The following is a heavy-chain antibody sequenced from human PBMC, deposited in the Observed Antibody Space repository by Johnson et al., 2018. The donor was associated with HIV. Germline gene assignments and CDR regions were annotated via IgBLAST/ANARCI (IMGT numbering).Heavy chain of an antibody. CDR1: GFTFSTYG. CDR3: AKSSSATYYGDAFDM. V-gene: IGHV3-30*02. CDR2: IRYDGKDK. D-gene: IGHD3-10*01. Sequence: QVQLVESGGGVVQPGGSLRLSCAASGFTFSTYGIHCVRQAPGKGLEWVSFIRYDGKDKYYADFVKGRFTISRDNSKKTLSLQMNSLRPDDTAVYYCAKSSSATYYGDAFDMWGQGTMVTVSS. J-gene: IGHJ3*02.